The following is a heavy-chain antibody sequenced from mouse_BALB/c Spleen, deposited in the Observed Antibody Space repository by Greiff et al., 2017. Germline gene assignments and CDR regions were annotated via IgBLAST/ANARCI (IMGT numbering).Heavy chain of an antibody. CDR2: IDPENGNT. Sequence: VQLQQSGAELVRPGALVKLSCKASGFNIKDYYMHWVKQRPEQGLEWMGWIDPENGNTIYEPKFQGKASITADTSSNTAYLQLSSLTSEDTAVYYCARGGYDGGYYAMDYWGQGTSVTVSS. D-gene: IGHD2-2*01. CDR1: GFNIKDYY. V-gene: IGHV14-1*02. J-gene: IGHJ4*01. CDR3: ARGGYDGGYYAMDY.